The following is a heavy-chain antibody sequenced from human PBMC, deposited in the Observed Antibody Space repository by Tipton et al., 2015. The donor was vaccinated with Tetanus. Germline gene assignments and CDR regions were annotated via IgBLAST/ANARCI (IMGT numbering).Heavy chain of an antibody. CDR1: GYTFTSYS. CDR2: ISANNGNT. Sequence: QSGAEVKKPGASVKVSCKASGYTFTSYSISWVRQAPGQGLEWMGWISANNGNTNYAQKLQGRVTMTTDTSTNTAYMELRSLRSDDTAVYYCAISTPGSSSWDLDYWGQGTLVAVSS. CDR3: AISTPGSSSWDLDY. V-gene: IGHV1-18*01. J-gene: IGHJ4*02. D-gene: IGHD6-13*01.